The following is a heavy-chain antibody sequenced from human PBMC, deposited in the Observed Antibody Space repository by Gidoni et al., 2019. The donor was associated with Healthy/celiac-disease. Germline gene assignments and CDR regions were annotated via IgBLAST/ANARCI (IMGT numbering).Heavy chain of an antibody. CDR2: IWYDESNK. CDR3: ARGPIYDFWSGYSPNFDY. V-gene: IGHV3-33*01. J-gene: IGHJ4*02. CDR1: GFPFHCYS. D-gene: IGHD3-3*01. Sequence: QVQLVEFGGGLVQPGRSLRPSCAAAGFPFHCYSMHWVRQAPGKGLEWGAVIWYDESNKYYADSVKGRFTISRDNSKNTLYLQMNSLSAEDTAVYYCARGPIYDFWSGYSPNFDYWGQGTLVTVSS.